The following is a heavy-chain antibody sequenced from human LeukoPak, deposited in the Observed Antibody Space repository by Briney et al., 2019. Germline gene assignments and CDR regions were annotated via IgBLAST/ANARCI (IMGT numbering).Heavy chain of an antibody. CDR2: IIPIFGTA. CDR3: ASMYYDILTDDVWAFDY. J-gene: IGHJ4*02. Sequence: GASVKVSCKASGGTFSSYAISWVRQAPGQGLEWMGGIIPIFGTANYAQKFQGRVTITADESTSTAYMELSSLRSEDTAVYYCASMYYDILTDDVWAFDYWGQGTLVTVSS. V-gene: IGHV1-69*01. CDR1: GGTFSSYA. D-gene: IGHD3-9*01.